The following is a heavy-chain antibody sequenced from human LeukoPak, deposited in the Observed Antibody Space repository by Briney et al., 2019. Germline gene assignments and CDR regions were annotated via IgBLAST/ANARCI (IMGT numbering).Heavy chain of an antibody. D-gene: IGHD2-2*01. CDR1: GFTFSSYA. CDR3: ARRYCSSTSCYQDY. J-gene: IGHJ4*02. Sequence: PGGSLRLSCAASGFTFSSYAMSWVRQAPGKGLEWVSYISSTSSTIYYADSVKGRFTISRDNAKNSLYLQMNSLRAEDTAVYYCARRYCSSTSCYQDYWGQGTLVTVSS. CDR2: ISSTSSTI. V-gene: IGHV3-48*01.